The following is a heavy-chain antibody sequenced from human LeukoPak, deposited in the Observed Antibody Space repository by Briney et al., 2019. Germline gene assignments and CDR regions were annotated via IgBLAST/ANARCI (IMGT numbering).Heavy chain of an antibody. D-gene: IGHD2-2*02. J-gene: IGHJ5*02. V-gene: IGHV4-34*01. CDR2: INHSGST. Sequence: PSETLSLTCAVYGGSFSGYYWSWIRQPPGKGLERIGEINHSGSTNYNPSLKSRVTISVDTSKNQFSLKLSSVTAADTAVYYCARGRWIVVVPAAITIPPFDPWGQGTLVTVSS. CDR3: ARGRWIVVVPAAITIPPFDP. CDR1: GGSFSGYY.